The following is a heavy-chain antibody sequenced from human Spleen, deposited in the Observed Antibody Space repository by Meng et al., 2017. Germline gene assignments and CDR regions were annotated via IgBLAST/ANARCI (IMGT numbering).Heavy chain of an antibody. CDR2: INPYSDDT. CDR1: RSTFNAYY. J-gene: IGHJ4*02. Sequence: QLQLARAGAEVKKPGAAVRVSCRASRSTFNAYYIHWVRQAPGQGLEWMGRINPYSDDTHYAQNFHDRVTMTSDTSISTAYMELSRLRSDDTAVYYCVRDEDISAAGYLFGDYWGQGTLVTVSS. D-gene: IGHD6-13*01. CDR3: VRDEDISAAGYLFGDY. V-gene: IGHV1-2*06.